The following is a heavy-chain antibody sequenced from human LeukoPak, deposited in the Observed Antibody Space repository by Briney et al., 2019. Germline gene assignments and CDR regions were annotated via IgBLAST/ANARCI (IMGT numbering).Heavy chain of an antibody. D-gene: IGHD1-26*01. CDR1: GFTFSSYEM. CDR2: IYHSGST. V-gene: IGHV4-4*02. CDR3: ATTTIRLGY. Sequence: PGGSLRLSCAASGFTFSSYEMNWVRQAPGKGLEWIGEIYHSGSTNYNPSLKSRVTISVDKSKTQFSLKLSSVTAADTAVYYCATTTIRLGYRGQGTLVTVSS. J-gene: IGHJ4*02.